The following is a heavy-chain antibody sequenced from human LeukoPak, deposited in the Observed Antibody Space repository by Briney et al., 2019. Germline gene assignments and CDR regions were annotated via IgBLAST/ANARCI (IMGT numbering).Heavy chain of an antibody. CDR3: AKDLEWETIGGAFDI. Sequence: GGSLRLSCAASGFTFSSYSMNWVRQAPGKGLEWVSSISSSSRYIYYADSVKGRFSISRDNAKNSLYLQMNSLRAEDTAVYYCAKDLEWETIGGAFDIWGQGTMVTVSS. CDR2: ISSSSRYI. V-gene: IGHV3-21*01. J-gene: IGHJ3*02. D-gene: IGHD3-3*01. CDR1: GFTFSSYS.